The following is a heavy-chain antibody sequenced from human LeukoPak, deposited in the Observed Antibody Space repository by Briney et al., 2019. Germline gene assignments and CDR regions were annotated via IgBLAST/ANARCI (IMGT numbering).Heavy chain of an antibody. V-gene: IGHV3-7*01. J-gene: IGHJ4*02. Sequence: AGSLRLSCAASGFTFSSYWMSWVRQAPGKGLEWVANIKQDGSEKYYVDSVKGRFTISRDNAKNSLYLQMNSLRAEDTAVYYCARDRFSGYLLYYFDYWGQGTLVTVSS. CDR1: GFTFSSYW. CDR3: ARDRFSGYLLYYFDY. CDR2: IKQDGSEK. D-gene: IGHD3-22*01.